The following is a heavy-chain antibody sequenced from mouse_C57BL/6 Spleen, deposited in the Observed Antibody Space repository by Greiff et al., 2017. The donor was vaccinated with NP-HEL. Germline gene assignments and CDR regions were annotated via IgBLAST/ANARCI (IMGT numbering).Heavy chain of an antibody. V-gene: IGHV5-17*01. J-gene: IGHJ4*01. D-gene: IGHD2-1*01. CDR2: ISSGSSTI. CDR3: ARQRGNYDAMDY. Sequence: DVHLVESGGGLVKPGGSLKLSCAASGFTFSDYGMHWVRQAPEKGLEWVAYISSGSSTIYYADTVKGRFTISRDNAKNTLFLQMTSLRSEDTAMYYCARQRGNYDAMDYWGQGTSVTVSS. CDR1: GFTFSDYG.